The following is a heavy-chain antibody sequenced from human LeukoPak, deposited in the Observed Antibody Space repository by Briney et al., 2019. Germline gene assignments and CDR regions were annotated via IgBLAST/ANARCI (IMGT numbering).Heavy chain of an antibody. CDR2: ISSSSSYT. V-gene: IGHV3-11*06. Sequence: GGSLRLSWAASGFTFSNYYMSWNWQVLGRGLEWVSYISSSSSYTNYADSVKGRFTISRDNAKNSLYLQMNSLRAADTAVYYCAREQRGSGWHDIDYWGQGTLVTVSS. CDR3: AREQRGSGWHDIDY. CDR1: GFTFSNYY. D-gene: IGHD6-19*01. J-gene: IGHJ4*02.